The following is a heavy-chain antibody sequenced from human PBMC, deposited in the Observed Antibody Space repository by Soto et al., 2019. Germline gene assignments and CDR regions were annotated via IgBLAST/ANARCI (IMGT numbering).Heavy chain of an antibody. D-gene: IGHD6-19*01. CDR2: IKSKTDGGTT. Sequence: EVQLVESGGGLVKPGGSLRISCAASGFTFSNVWMNWVRQAPGKGLEWVGRIKSKTDGGTTDYAAPVKGRCTISRDDSKNTLYLQMNSLKTEDTAVYYCTPLALKYSSGWYEFADWGQGTLVTVSS. V-gene: IGHV3-15*07. CDR3: TPLALKYSSGWYEFAD. J-gene: IGHJ4*02. CDR1: GFTFSNVW.